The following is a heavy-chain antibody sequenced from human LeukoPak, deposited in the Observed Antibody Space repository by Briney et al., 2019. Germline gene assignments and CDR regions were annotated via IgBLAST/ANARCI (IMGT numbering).Heavy chain of an antibody. D-gene: IGHD6-13*01. CDR1: GGSISSGSYY. Sequence: SSETLSLTCTVSGGSISSGSYYWSWIRQPPGKGLEWIGYIYYSGSTNYNPSLKSRVTISVDTSKNQFSLKLSSVTAADTAVYYCARASALPAAAGTTLDYWGQGTLVTVSS. CDR2: IYYSGST. J-gene: IGHJ4*02. V-gene: IGHV4-61*01. CDR3: ARASALPAAAGTTLDY.